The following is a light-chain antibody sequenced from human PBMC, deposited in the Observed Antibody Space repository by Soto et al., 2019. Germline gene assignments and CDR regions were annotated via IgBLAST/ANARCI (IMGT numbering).Light chain of an antibody. CDR2: AAS. CDR1: QGITNY. V-gene: IGKV1-27*01. Sequence: DIRMTQSPSSLSASVGERVTLTCRASQGITNYLAWYQQKPGRVPKLLIYAASTLQSGVPFRFSGSGSGTDFTLTISSLQPGDVATYYCQQYNSAPFTFGPGTKLDIK. CDR3: QQYNSAPFT. J-gene: IGKJ3*01.